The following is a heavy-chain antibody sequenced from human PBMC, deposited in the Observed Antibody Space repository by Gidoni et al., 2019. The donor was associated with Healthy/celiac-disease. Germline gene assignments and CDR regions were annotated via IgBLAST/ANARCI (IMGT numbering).Heavy chain of an antibody. CDR1: GFTFSSYG. Sequence: QVQLVESGGGVVQPGRSLRLSCAASGFTFSSYGMHWVRQAPGKGLEWVAVISYDGSNKYYADSVKGRFTISRDNSKNTLYLQMNSLRAEDTAVYYCAKAGSHVIFYYYYYMDVWGKGTTVTVSS. CDR3: AKAGSHVIFYYYYYMDV. D-gene: IGHD2-21*01. J-gene: IGHJ6*03. V-gene: IGHV3-30*18. CDR2: ISYDGSNK.